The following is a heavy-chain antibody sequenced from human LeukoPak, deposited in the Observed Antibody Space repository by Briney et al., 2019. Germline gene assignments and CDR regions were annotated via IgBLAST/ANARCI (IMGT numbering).Heavy chain of an antibody. CDR1: GGSFSGYY. D-gene: IGHD1-26*01. J-gene: IGHJ5*02. CDR2: INHSGST. CDR3: ASGVGRFDWFDP. V-gene: IGHV4-34*01. Sequence: SETLSLTCAVYGGSFSGYYWSWIRQPQGKGLEWIGEINHSGSTNYNPSLKSRVTISVDTSKNQFSLKLSSVTAADTAVYYCASGVGRFDWFDPWGQGTLVTVSS.